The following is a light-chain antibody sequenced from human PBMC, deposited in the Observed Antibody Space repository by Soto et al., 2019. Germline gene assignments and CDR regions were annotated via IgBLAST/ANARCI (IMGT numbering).Light chain of an antibody. CDR2: EIN. CDR1: TSNIGNNF. V-gene: IGLV1-51*02. J-gene: IGLJ1*01. CDR3: GTWDSSLSAHV. Sequence: QSVLTQPPSVSAAPGQKVTISCSGSTSNIGNNFVSWYQQLPGTAPKLLIYEINKRHSEIPDRFYGSKSDTSATLGITGLQTGDEADYYCGTWDSSLSAHVFGTGTQLTVL.